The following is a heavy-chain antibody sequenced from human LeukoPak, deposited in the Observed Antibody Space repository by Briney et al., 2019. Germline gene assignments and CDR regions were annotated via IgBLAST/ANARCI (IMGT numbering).Heavy chain of an antibody. CDR2: INHSGST. Sequence: SGTLSLTCAVYGGSFSGYYWSWIRQPPGKGLEWIGEINHSGSTNYNPSLKSRVTISVDTSKNQFSLKLSSVPAADTAVYYCARVGVLTMVRGVISYWGQGTLVTVSS. CDR3: ARVGVLTMVRGVISY. D-gene: IGHD3-10*01. J-gene: IGHJ4*02. V-gene: IGHV4-34*01. CDR1: GGSFSGYY.